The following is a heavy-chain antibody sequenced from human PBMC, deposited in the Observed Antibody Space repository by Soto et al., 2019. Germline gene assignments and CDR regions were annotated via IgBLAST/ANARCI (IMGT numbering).Heavy chain of an antibody. D-gene: IGHD3-16*01. CDR3: ARGCRWGGHYYFDY. Sequence: SVKVSCKASGFTFTSSAVQWVRQARGQRLEWIGWIVVGSGNTNYAQKFQERVTITRDMSTSTAYMELSSLRSEDTAVYYCARGCRWGGHYYFDYWGQGTLVTVSS. V-gene: IGHV1-58*01. CDR1: GFTFTSSA. CDR2: IVVGSGNT. J-gene: IGHJ4*02.